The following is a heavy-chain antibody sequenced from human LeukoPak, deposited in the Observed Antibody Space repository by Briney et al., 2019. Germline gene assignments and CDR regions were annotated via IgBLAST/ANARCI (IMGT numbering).Heavy chain of an antibody. Sequence: PGGSLRLSCAASGFTFSGYPMHWVRQAPGKGLEWVAIISYDGNNKFYADSVKGRFTISRDNSKNTLYLQMNSLRVEDTAVYYCARDPANDSHGSFWGQGTLVTVSS. CDR1: GFTFSGYP. CDR3: ARDPANDSHGSF. J-gene: IGHJ4*02. D-gene: IGHD3-22*01. V-gene: IGHV3-30-3*01. CDR2: ISYDGNNK.